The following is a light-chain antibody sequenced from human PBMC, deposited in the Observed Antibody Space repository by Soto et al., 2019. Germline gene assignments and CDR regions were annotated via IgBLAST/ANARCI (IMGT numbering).Light chain of an antibody. CDR3: QQYENLPPT. J-gene: IGKJ4*01. V-gene: IGKV1-33*01. CDR2: DTS. Sequence: DIRMTQSPSSLSASVGDRITITCQASQDINNFLNWYQQKPGKAPRLLIHDTSNVEGGGPSRFSGTGSGTDFTFTISSLQPEDIATYYCQQYENLPPTFGGGTKVEIK. CDR1: QDINNF.